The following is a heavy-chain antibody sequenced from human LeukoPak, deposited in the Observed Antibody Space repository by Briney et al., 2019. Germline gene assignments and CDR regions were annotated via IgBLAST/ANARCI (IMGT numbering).Heavy chain of an antibody. CDR2: IYTSGST. J-gene: IGHJ6*03. D-gene: IGHD3-10*01. Sequence: SETLSLTCTVSGGSISSYYWSWIRQPAGKGLEWIGRIYTSGSTNYNPSLKSRVTMSVDTSKNQFSLKLSSVTAADTAVYYCARDLGRRADYGSGIVRYYYYYMDVWGKGTTVTISS. CDR1: GGSISSYY. CDR3: ARDLGRRADYGSGIVRYYYYYMDV. V-gene: IGHV4-4*07.